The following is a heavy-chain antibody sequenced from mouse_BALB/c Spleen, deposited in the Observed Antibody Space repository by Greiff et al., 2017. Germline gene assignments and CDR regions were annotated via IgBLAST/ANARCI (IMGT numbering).Heavy chain of an antibody. D-gene: IGHD3-3*01. CDR3: ARHRDYAMDY. V-gene: IGHV5-9-3*01. CDR2: ISSGGSYT. Sequence: VQLVESGGGLVKPGGSLKLSCAASGFTFSSYAMSWVRQTPEKRLVWVATISSGGSYTYYPDSVKGRFTISRDNAKNTLYLQMSSLRSEDTAMYYCARHRDYAMDYWGQGTSVTVSS. CDR1: GFTFSSYA. J-gene: IGHJ4*01.